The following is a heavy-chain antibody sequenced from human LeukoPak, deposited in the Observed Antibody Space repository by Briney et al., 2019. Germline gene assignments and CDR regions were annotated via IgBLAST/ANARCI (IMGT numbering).Heavy chain of an antibody. D-gene: IGHD3-3*01. CDR3: AREGGFYRPLDY. CDR1: GGSIDITNY. CDR2: ISHDGTT. J-gene: IGHJ4*02. V-gene: IGHV4-4*02. Sequence: SETLSLTCGVSGGSIDITNYWSWVRQAPGKGLEWIGEISHDGTTNHNPSLRSRVAMSLDRANNQFSLSLTSVTAADTAVYYCAREGGFYRPLDYSGQGTLVTVSS.